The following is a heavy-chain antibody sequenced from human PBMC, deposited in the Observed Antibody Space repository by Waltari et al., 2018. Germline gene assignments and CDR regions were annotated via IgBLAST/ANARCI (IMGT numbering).Heavy chain of an antibody. D-gene: IGHD6-19*01. Sequence: QLQLQESGPGLVKPSETLSLTCTVSGGSISSSSYYWGWIRQPPGKGLEWIGSIYYSGSTYYNPSLKSRVTISVDTSKNQFSLKLSSVTAADTAVYYCARDHRAVAFFGYWGQGTLVTVSS. CDR2: IYYSGST. CDR3: ARDHRAVAFFGY. J-gene: IGHJ4*02. CDR1: GGSISSSSYY. V-gene: IGHV4-39*07.